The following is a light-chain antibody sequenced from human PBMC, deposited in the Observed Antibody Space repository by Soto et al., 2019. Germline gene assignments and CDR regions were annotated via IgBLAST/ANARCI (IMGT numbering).Light chain of an antibody. CDR1: QSISNSY. J-gene: IGKJ1*01. V-gene: IGKV3-20*01. Sequence: EIVLTQSPGTLSLSPGERATLSCRASQSISNSYLAWYQQKPGQAPRLVISDTSDRATGIPDRFSGSGSGTDFTLTISRLEPEDFAVYYCQQYDTPWTVGQGTKVDSK. CDR2: DTS. CDR3: QQYDTPWT.